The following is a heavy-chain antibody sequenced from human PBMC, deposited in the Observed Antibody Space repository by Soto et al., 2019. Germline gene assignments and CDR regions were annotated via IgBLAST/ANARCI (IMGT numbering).Heavy chain of an antibody. V-gene: IGHV3-11*01. CDR1: GFTVSDYY. CDR3: ARDRGGPVVVVAASDY. CDR2: ISSSGSTI. J-gene: IGHJ4*02. Sequence: GGSLRLSCAASGFTVSDYYMSWIRQAPGKGLEWVSYISSSGSTIYYADSVKGRFTISRDNAKNSLYLQMNSLRAEDTAVYYCARDRGGPVVVVAASDYWGQGTLVTVSS. D-gene: IGHD2-15*01.